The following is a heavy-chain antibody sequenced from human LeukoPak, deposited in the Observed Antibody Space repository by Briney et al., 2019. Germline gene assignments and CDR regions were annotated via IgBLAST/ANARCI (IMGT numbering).Heavy chain of an antibody. D-gene: IGHD4-17*01. CDR2: IRYDGSNK. J-gene: IGHJ6*03. Sequence: GGSLRLSCAASGFTFSSYGMHWVRQAPGKGLEWVAFIRYDGSNKYYADSVKGRFTISRDNSKNTLYLQMNSLRAEDTAVYYCAKDPGMTTVTNYYYCYYMDVWGKGTTVTISS. V-gene: IGHV3-30*02. CDR3: AKDPGMTTVTNYYYCYYMDV. CDR1: GFTFSSYG.